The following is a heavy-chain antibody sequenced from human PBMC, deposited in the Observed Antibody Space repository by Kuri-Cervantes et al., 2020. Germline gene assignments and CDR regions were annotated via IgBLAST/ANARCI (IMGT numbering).Heavy chain of an antibody. V-gene: IGHV1-69*05. CDR3: ARPSRGYSYGSYFDY. J-gene: IGHJ4*02. D-gene: IGHD5-18*01. CDR2: IIPIFGTA. Sequence: SVKVSCKASGGTFSSYAISWVRQAPGQGLEWMGGIIPIFGTANYAQKFQGRVTITTDESTSTAYMELSSLRSEDTAVYYCARPSRGYSYGSYFDYWGQGTLVTVSS. CDR1: GGTFSSYA.